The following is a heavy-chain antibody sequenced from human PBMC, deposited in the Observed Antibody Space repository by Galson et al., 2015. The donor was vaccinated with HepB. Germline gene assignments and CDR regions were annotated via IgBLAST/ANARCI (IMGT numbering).Heavy chain of an antibody. Sequence: SLRLSCAASEFTFSSYSMNWVRQAPGKGLEWVSSINSDSTHIYYVDSVKGRFTISRDNAKNSLFLQMNSLRAEDTAVYYCARVQYYHNSGLLLWGQGTLVTVSS. CDR2: INSDSTHI. CDR3: ARVQYYHNSGLLL. V-gene: IGHV3-21*01. J-gene: IGHJ4*02. D-gene: IGHD3-22*01. CDR1: EFTFSSYS.